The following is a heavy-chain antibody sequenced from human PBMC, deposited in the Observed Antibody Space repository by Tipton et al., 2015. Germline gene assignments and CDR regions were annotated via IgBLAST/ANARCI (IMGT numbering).Heavy chain of an antibody. J-gene: IGHJ4*02. CDR3: ARARGRHGGLFDS. CDR1: SGSISHSY. Sequence: LRLSCTVSSGSISHSYWSWIRQPPGKGLEWIGYIFYDGSTNYNPSLKSRLTISVDTSKNQFSLRLSSVTAADTAVYYCARARGRHGGLFDSWGQGTLVTVSS. D-gene: IGHD4-23*01. V-gene: IGHV4-59*01. CDR2: IFYDGST.